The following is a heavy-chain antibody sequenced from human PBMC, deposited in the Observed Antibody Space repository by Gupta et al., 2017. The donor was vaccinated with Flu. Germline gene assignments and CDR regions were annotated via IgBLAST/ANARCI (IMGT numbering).Heavy chain of an antibody. J-gene: IGHJ6*02. V-gene: IGHV4-31*03. Sequence: QVQLQESGPGLVKPSQTLSLTCTVSGASVDSGGFYWSWIRQYPGKGLEWIGFVHYSGSTNYNPSLKSRVTISVDTSKNQFSLELRSVTAADTAVYYCARDLRAMVRGVLWYYGMDVWGQGTTVTGSS. D-gene: IGHD3-10*01. CDR1: GASVDSGGFY. CDR2: VHYSGST. CDR3: ARDLRAMVRGVLWYYGMDV.